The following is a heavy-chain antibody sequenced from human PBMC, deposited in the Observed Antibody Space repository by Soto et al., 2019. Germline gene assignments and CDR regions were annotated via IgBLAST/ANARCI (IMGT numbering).Heavy chain of an antibody. Sequence: ASVKVSCKASGYTFTSYGISWVRQAPGQGLEGMGWISAYNGNTNYAQKLQGRVTMTTDTSTSTAYMELRSLRSDDTAVYYCARGPYYYDSSGYYYDYWGQGTLVTVSS. CDR2: ISAYNGNT. CDR3: ARGPYYYDSSGYYYDY. J-gene: IGHJ4*02. D-gene: IGHD3-22*01. CDR1: GYTFTSYG. V-gene: IGHV1-18*01.